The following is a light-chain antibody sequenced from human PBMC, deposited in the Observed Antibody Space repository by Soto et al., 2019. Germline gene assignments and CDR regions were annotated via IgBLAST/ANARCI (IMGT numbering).Light chain of an antibody. Sequence: QSVMTQPPSVSAAPGQRVTICCCGSSSNIGGNSVSWYQQLPGTAPKLLIYDDDKRPSGIPDRFSGSKSGTSATLGITGFQTGDEADYYCGSWDRSLSAYVFGTGTKVTVL. J-gene: IGLJ1*01. CDR1: SSNIGGNS. CDR2: DDD. CDR3: GSWDRSLSAYV. V-gene: IGLV1-51*01.